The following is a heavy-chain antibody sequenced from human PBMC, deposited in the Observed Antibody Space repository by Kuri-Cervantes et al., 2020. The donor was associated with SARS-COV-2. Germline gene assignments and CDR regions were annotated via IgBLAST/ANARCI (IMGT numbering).Heavy chain of an antibody. D-gene: IGHD1-26*01. CDR1: GFTFDDYG. Sequence: GESLKISCAASGFTFDDYGMSWVRQAPGKGLEWVSGINWNGGSTGYADSVKGRFTVSRDNSKNTLYLQMNSLRAEDTAVYYCAREGVGVDAFDIWGQGTMVTVSS. CDR3: AREGVGVDAFDI. V-gene: IGHV3-20*04. J-gene: IGHJ3*02. CDR2: INWNGGST.